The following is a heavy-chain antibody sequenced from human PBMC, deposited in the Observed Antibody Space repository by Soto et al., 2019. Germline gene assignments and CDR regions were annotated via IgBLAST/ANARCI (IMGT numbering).Heavy chain of an antibody. D-gene: IGHD3-10*01. CDR3: AKGRGGSGSLTPRVDF. Sequence: EVQLLESGGGLVQPGGSLRLSCAASGFTFNNYAMTWVRQAPGKGLEWVSAISGGGDTTSYADSVKGRFTVSRDGSKNTLYLQMSSRRAEDTALYYCAKGRGGSGSLTPRVDFWGQGTLSPSPQ. V-gene: IGHV3-23*01. CDR1: GFTFNNYA. CDR2: ISGGGDTT. J-gene: IGHJ4*02.